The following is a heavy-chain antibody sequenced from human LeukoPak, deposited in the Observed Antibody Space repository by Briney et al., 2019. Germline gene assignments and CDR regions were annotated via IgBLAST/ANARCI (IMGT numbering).Heavy chain of an antibody. V-gene: IGHV1-69*04. J-gene: IGHJ4*02. Sequence: SVKVSCKASGGTFSSYAISWVRQAPGQGLEWMGRIIPILGIANYAQKFQGRVTITADKSTSTAYMELSSLRSEDTAVYYCASLDYYVSSGYYYGRLDYWGQGTLVTVSS. D-gene: IGHD3-22*01. CDR1: GGTFSSYA. CDR2: IIPILGIA. CDR3: ASLDYYVSSGYYYGRLDY.